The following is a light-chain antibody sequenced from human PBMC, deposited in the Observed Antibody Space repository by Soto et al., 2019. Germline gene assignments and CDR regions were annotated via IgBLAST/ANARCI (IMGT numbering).Light chain of an antibody. Sequence: DIQMTQSPSSLTASVGDRVTITCRASQGISRYLNWYQQKPGKAPKVLIYAASNLESGVPSRFSGSGSGTDFSLTISSLQAGDFATYFCQETFTIPYTFGQGTKLEIK. CDR1: QGISRY. CDR2: AAS. V-gene: IGKV1-39*01. J-gene: IGKJ2*01. CDR3: QETFTIPYT.